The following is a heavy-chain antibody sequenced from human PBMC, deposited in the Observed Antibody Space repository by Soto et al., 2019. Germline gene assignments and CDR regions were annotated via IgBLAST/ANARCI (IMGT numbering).Heavy chain of an antibody. CDR2: ISAYNGNT. CDR1: GYTFTSYG. D-gene: IGHD3-10*01. J-gene: IGHJ5*02. CDR3: ARDVLLWFGEYPWFDP. Sequence: ASVKVSCKASGYTFTSYGISWVRQAPGQGLEWMGWISAYNGNTNYAQKLQGRVTMTTDTSTSTAYMELRSLRSDDTAVYYCARDVLLWFGEYPWFDPWGQGTLVTSPQ. V-gene: IGHV1-18*01.